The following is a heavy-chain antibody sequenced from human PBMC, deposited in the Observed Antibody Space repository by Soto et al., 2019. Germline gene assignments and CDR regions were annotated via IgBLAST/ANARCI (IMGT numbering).Heavy chain of an antibody. CDR1: GYTFTGYC. CDR3: ARPWPFNYYDSSGYSVSALDI. Sequence: ASVKVSCKASGYTFTGYCMHWVRQAPGQGLEWMGWINPNSGGTNYAQKFQGWVTMTRDTSISTAYMELSRLRSDDTAVYYCARPWPFNYYDSSGYSVSALDIWGQGTMVTVSS. CDR2: INPNSGGT. D-gene: IGHD3-22*01. V-gene: IGHV1-2*04. J-gene: IGHJ3*02.